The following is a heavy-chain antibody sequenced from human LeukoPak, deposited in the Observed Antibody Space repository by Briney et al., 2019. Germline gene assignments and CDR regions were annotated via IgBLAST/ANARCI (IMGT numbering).Heavy chain of an antibody. Sequence: SETLSLTCTVSGGSISSGGYYWTWIRQHPGKGLEWIGFFYDSESSYFNPSLKSRVSISVDTSRNQFSLNLTSVIAADTAVYYCARGSGGDNYGSYYFDSWGQGSLVTVSS. J-gene: IGHJ4*02. CDR1: GGSISSGGYY. CDR3: ARGSGGDNYGSYYFDS. D-gene: IGHD5-18*01. V-gene: IGHV4-31*03. CDR2: FYDSESS.